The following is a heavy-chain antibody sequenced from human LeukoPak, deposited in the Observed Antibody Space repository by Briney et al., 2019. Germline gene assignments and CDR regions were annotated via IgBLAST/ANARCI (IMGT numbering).Heavy chain of an antibody. Sequence: SETLSLACTVSGGSISSSSYYWGWIRQPPGKGLEWIGSIYYSGSTYYNPSLKSRVTISVDTSKNQFSLKLSSVTAADTAVYYCASLRFLEWSDWYFDLWGRGTLVTVSS. D-gene: IGHD3-3*01. J-gene: IGHJ2*01. CDR3: ASLRFLEWSDWYFDL. CDR2: IYYSGST. V-gene: IGHV4-39*01. CDR1: GGSISSSSYY.